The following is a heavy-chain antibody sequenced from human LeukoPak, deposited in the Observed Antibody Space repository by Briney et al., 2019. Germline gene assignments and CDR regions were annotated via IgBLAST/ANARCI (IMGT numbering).Heavy chain of an antibody. J-gene: IGHJ3*02. CDR3: ASSGYYDSSGYYPYDAFDI. V-gene: IGHV1-69*04. CDR1: GGTFSGYA. CDR2: IIPIFGIA. D-gene: IGHD3-22*01. Sequence: ASVKVSCKSSGGTFSGYAISWVRQAPGQGLEWMGMIIPIFGIANYAQKFQGRVTITADKSTSTAYMELSSLRSEDTAVYYCASSGYYDSSGYYPYDAFDIWAKGKWSPSLQ.